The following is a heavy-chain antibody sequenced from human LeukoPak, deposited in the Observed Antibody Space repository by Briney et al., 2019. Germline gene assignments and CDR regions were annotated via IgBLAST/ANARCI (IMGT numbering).Heavy chain of an antibody. CDR3: AKDPYDSSGYRFDY. V-gene: IGHV3-64*01. D-gene: IGHD3-22*01. CDR1: GFTFSSYA. Sequence: GGSLRLSCAASGFTFSSYAMHWVRQAPGKGLEYVSAISSNGGSTYYANSVKGRFTISRDNSKNTLYLQMNSLRAEDTAVYYCAKDPYDSSGYRFDYWGQGTLVTVSS. J-gene: IGHJ4*02. CDR2: ISSNGGST.